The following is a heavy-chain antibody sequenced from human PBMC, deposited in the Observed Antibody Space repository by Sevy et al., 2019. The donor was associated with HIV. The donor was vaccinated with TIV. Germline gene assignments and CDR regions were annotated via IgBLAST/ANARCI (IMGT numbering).Heavy chain of an antibody. CDR2: IYYNGHI. CDR1: GGSITSLY. V-gene: IGHV4-59*08. Sequence: TLSLTCTVSGGSITSLYWNWIRHPPGKGLEWIANIYYNGHINYNPSLKSRVTLSLDTSKNQFSLRLSSVTAADTAMYYCAGENAWGRGYSWGQGTLVTVS. D-gene: IGHD1-26*01. CDR3: AGENAWGRGYS. J-gene: IGHJ4*02.